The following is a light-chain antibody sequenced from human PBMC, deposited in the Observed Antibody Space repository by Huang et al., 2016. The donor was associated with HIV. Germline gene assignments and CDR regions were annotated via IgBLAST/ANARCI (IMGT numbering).Light chain of an antibody. V-gene: IGKV3-15*01. CDR2: GAS. J-gene: IGKJ2*01. CDR3: QQYHNWPYT. Sequence: EIIMTQSPATLSLSPGEGASLSCRANQSVATNLACYLHRPGQSPRSLIFGASTRASGLPGRFSGSGSGTQFTLTVSGLQSEDFAVYYCQQYHNWPYTFGQGTKLEI. CDR1: QSVATN.